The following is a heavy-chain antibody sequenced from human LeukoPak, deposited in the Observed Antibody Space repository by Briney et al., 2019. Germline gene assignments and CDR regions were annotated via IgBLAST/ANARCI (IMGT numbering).Heavy chain of an antibody. Sequence: GGSLRLSCEGSAFIFSGHWVNWVRQTPGKGLEWVASIKEDGSVRQYVDSVKGRFTISRDNAKNSLYLQMSNLRAENTAVYFCARGGGLDVWGQGATVTVSS. J-gene: IGHJ6*02. V-gene: IGHV3-7*03. CDR1: AFIFSGHW. CDR2: IKEDGSVR. D-gene: IGHD3-16*01. CDR3: ARGGGLDV.